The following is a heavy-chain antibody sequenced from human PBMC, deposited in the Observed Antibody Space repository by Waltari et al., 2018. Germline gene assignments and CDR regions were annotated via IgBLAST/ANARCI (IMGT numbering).Heavy chain of an antibody. CDR2: INHSGIT. J-gene: IGHJ4*02. CDR3: ARGRTAYRFAYNWNDPFDY. Sequence: QVQLQQWGAGLLKPSETLSLTCAVYGGSFSGYYWSWIRQPPGKGLEWIGDINHSGITNYNPSLKSRVTISVDTSKNQFSLKLSSVTSADTAVYYCARGRTAYRFAYNWNDPFDYWGQGTLVTVSS. D-gene: IGHD1-20*01. V-gene: IGHV4-34*01. CDR1: GGSFSGYY.